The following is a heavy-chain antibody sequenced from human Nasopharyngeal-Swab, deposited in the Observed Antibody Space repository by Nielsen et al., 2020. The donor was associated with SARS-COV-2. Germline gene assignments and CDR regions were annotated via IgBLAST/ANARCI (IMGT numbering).Heavy chain of an antibody. J-gene: IGHJ4*02. CDR2: INQDGSVK. V-gene: IGHV3-7*05. CDR1: GFTFSDHW. CDR3: ARVSLSPAPDY. Sequence: GESLKISCEAPGFTFSDHWMNWVRQAPGRGLEWVAHINQDGSVKGYMGSVKGRFTISRDNAKNSLYLQMDTLGAEDTALYYCARVSLSPAPDYWGQGTQVTVSS. D-gene: IGHD1-14*01.